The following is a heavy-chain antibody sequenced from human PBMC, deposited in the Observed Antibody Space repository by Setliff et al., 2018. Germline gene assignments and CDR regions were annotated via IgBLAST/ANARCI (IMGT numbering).Heavy chain of an antibody. D-gene: IGHD3-22*01. CDR3: ARAYYDSSGYYPLVY. J-gene: IGHJ4*02. V-gene: IGHV2-26*01. Sequence: SGPTLVNPTETLTLTCTVSGFSLSNARMGVSWIRQPPGKALEWLAHIFSNDEKSYSTSLKSRLTISKDTSKSQVVLTMTNMDPVDTATYYYARAYYDSSGYYPLVYWGQGTLVTVSS. CDR2: IFSNDEK. CDR1: GFSLSNARMG.